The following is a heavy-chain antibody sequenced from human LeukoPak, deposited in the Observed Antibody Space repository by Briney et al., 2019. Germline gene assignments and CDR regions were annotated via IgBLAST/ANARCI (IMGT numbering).Heavy chain of an antibody. Sequence: GSLRLSCAASGFTFSDYSMNWVRQAPGKGLEWISYIVIDSGNTNYSDSVKGRFTISGDKAKNPLYLQMNSLRVEDTAVYYCARDYKYAFDNWGQGTLVTVSS. CDR3: ARDYKYAFDN. J-gene: IGHJ4*02. CDR2: IVIDSGNT. V-gene: IGHV3-48*01. D-gene: IGHD5-24*01. CDR1: GFTFSDYS.